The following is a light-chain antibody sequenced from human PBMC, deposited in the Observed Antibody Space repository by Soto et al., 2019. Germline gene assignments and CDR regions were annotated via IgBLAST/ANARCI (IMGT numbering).Light chain of an antibody. CDR2: DVS. CDR3: RSYTRSSTLG. V-gene: IGLV2-14*01. CDR1: SSDVGGYNY. J-gene: IGLJ1*01. Sequence: QSVLTQPASVSGSPGQSITISCTGTSSDVGGYNYVSWYQQSPGKAPKLMIYDVSTRPSGVSYRFSGSKSGNTASLTISGLQAEDEADYYCRSYTRSSTLGFGSGTKVTVL.